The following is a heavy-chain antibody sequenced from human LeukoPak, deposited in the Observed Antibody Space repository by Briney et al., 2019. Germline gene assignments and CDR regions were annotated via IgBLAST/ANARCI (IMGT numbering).Heavy chain of an antibody. J-gene: IGHJ4*02. CDR3: ARGYSKSASYYFDY. CDR1: GGSFSGYY. V-gene: IGHV4-34*01. D-gene: IGHD4-11*01. Sequence: SETLSLTCAVYGGSFSGYYWSWIRQPPGKGPEWIGEINHSGSTNYNPSLKSRVTISVDTSKNQFSLKLSSVTAADTAVYYCARGYSKSASYYFDYWGQGTLVTVSS. CDR2: INHSGST.